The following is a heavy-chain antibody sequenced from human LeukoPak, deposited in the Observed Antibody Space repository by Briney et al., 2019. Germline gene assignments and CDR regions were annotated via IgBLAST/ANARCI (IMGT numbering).Heavy chain of an antibody. V-gene: IGHV1-8*01. D-gene: IGHD2-15*01. CDR2: MNPSSGNT. CDR3: ARGAVSRDCSGGSCYHFDI. Sequence: ASVKVSCKASGYTFTSDINWVRQATGQGLEWMGWMNPSSGNTDYAPKFQGRVTMTRDISIRTAYMELSSLRSEDTAVYYCARGAVSRDCSGGSCYHFDIWGQGTMVAVSS. CDR1: GYTFTSD. J-gene: IGHJ3*02.